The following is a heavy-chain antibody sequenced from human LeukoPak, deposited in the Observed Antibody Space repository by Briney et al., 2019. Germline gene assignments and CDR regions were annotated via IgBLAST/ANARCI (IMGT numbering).Heavy chain of an antibody. CDR3: ARKGNSGVYFDY. CDR2: IYYSGST. D-gene: IGHD1/OR15-1a*01. Sequence: PSETLSLTCTVSGGSISSYYWSWIRQPPGKGLEWIGYIYYSGSTNYNPSLKSRVTISVDTSKNQFSLKLSSVTAADTAVYYCARKGNSGVYFDYWGQGTLVTVSS. J-gene: IGHJ4*02. V-gene: IGHV4-59*01. CDR1: GGSISSYY.